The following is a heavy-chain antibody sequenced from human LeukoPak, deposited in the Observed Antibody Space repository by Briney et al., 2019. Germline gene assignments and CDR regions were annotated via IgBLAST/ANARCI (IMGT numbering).Heavy chain of an antibody. V-gene: IGHV3-30*03. CDR1: GFTFSSYG. J-gene: IGHJ4*02. CDR3: ARARDYYGSGEIDY. D-gene: IGHD3-10*01. CDR2: ISYDGSKK. Sequence: AGGSLRLSCVASGFTFSSYGMHWVRQAPGKGLEWVAVISYDGSKKYYADSVKGRLTISRDNSKNTLYLQMNSLRAEDTAVYYCARARDYYGSGEIDYWGQGTLVTVSS.